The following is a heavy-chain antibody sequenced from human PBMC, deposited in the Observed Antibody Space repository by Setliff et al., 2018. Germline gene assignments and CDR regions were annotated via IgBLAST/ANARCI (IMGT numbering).Heavy chain of an antibody. D-gene: IGHD3-22*01. Sequence: SETLSLTCAVYGGSFSGYNWNWIRQAPGQGLEWIGEINHRGTTSYTPSLKGRVTISVDTSKNLFSLKLSSVTAADTAVYFCARGPRFDYESPTYRRRFDPWGQGTAVTVSS. V-gene: IGHV4-34*01. CDR2: INHRGTT. J-gene: IGHJ5*02. CDR1: GGSFSGYN. CDR3: ARGPRFDYESPTYRRRFDP.